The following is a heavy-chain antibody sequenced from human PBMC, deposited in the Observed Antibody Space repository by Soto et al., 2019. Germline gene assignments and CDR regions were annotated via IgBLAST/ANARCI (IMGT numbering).Heavy chain of an antibody. D-gene: IGHD3-10*01. V-gene: IGHV1-69*01. CDR3: ARSRNGSGSYYMHY. CDR1: GGTFSSYA. CDR2: IIPIFGTA. J-gene: IGHJ4*02. Sequence: QVQLVQSGAEVKKPGSSVKVSCKASGGTFSSYAISWVRQAPGQGLEWMGGIIPIFGTANYAQKFQGRVTITADESTSTAHVELSSLRYEDTAVYYCARSRNGSGSYYMHYWGQGTLVTVSS.